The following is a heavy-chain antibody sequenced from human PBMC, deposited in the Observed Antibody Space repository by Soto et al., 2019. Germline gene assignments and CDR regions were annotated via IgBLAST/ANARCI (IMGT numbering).Heavy chain of an antibody. D-gene: IGHD4-17*01. CDR3: ARECFHYGDGIFAY. Sequence: GGSLRLSCAASGFTFSSYSMNWVRQAPGKGLEWVSSISSSSSYIYYADSVKGRFTISRDNAKNSLYLQMNSLRAEDTAVYYCARECFHYGDGIFAYWGQGTLLTLSS. J-gene: IGHJ4*02. CDR2: ISSSSSYI. CDR1: GFTFSSYS. V-gene: IGHV3-21*01.